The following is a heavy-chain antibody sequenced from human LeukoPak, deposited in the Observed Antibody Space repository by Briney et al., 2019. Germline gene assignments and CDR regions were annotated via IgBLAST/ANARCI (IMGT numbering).Heavy chain of an antibody. J-gene: IGHJ4*02. V-gene: IGHV3-53*01. CDR1: GFTVSSNY. CDR3: ARAGSLTSLDY. Sequence: GGSLRLSCAASGFTVSSNYMSWVRQAPGKGLEWVSVIYSGGSTCYADSVKGRFTISRDNSRNTLYLQMNSLRVEDTAVYYCARAGSLTSLDYWGQGTLVTVSS. CDR2: IYSGGST. D-gene: IGHD3-9*01.